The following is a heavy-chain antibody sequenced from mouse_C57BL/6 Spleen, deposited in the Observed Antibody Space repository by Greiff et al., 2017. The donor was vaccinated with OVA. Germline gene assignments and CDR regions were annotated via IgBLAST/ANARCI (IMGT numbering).Heavy chain of an antibody. V-gene: IGHV1-80*01. D-gene: IGHD1-1*01. J-gene: IGHJ2*01. Sequence: VQLHQSGAELVKPGASVKFSCKASGYAFSSYWMNWVKQRPGKGLEWIGQIYPGGGDKNYNGKFKGKATLTADKSSSTAYMQLSSLTSEDSAVYFCARGDYGSNCDYWGQGTTLTVSS. CDR1: GYAFSSYW. CDR3: ARGDYGSNCDY. CDR2: IYPGGGDK.